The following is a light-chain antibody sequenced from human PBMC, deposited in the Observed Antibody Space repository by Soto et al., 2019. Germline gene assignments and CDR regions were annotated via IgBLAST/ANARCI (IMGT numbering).Light chain of an antibody. CDR3: QQYGGSPRT. V-gene: IGKV3-20*01. CDR2: DAS. CDR1: QSISSNY. Sequence: EIVLTQSPVTPSLSPGERATLSCRASQSISSNYLAWYQQTPGQAPRLLIYDASSRAAGIPDRFSGSGSGTDFTLTISRLEPEDFGVYYCQQYGGSPRTFGQGTKVDIK. J-gene: IGKJ1*01.